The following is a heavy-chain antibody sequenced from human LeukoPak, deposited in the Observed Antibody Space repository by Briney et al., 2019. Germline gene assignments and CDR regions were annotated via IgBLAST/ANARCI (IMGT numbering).Heavy chain of an antibody. CDR1: GFTFDDYA. D-gene: IGHD3-22*01. Sequence: GRSLRLSCAASGFTFDDYAMHWVQQAPGKGLEWVSGISWNSGSIGYADSVKGRFTISRDNAKNSLYLQMNSLRAEDMALYYCAKDGADYYDSSGEYYFDYWGQGTLVTVSS. CDR3: AKDGADYYDSSGEYYFDY. V-gene: IGHV3-9*03. J-gene: IGHJ4*02. CDR2: ISWNSGSI.